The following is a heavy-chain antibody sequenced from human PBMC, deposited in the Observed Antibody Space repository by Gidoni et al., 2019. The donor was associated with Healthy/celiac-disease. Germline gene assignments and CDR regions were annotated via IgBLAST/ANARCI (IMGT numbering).Heavy chain of an antibody. J-gene: IGHJ3*02. CDR3: AREFSRTGTTMVGAFDI. D-gene: IGHD1-1*01. CDR2: INPSGGST. CDR1: GYIFTSYY. Sequence: QVQLVQSGAEVKKPGASVKVSCKASGYIFTSYYMHWVRQAPGQGLEWMGIINPSGGSTSYAQKFQGRVTMTRDTSTSTVYMELSSLRSEDTAVYYCAREFSRTGTTMVGAFDIWGQGTMVTVSS. V-gene: IGHV1-46*03.